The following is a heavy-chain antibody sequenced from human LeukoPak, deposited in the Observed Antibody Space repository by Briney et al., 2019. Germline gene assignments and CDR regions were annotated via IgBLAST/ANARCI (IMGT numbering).Heavy chain of an antibody. J-gene: IGHJ4*02. CDR2: INSDGSST. D-gene: IGHD1-1*01. Sequence: GGSLRLSCAASGFTCSIYWMHWVRQAPGKGLVWVSRINSDGSSTSYADSVKGRFTISRDNAKNTLYLQMNSLRAEDTAVYYCARDRTTGMSLFDYWGQGTLVTVSS. CDR3: ARDRTTGMSLFDY. CDR1: GFTCSIYW. V-gene: IGHV3-74*01.